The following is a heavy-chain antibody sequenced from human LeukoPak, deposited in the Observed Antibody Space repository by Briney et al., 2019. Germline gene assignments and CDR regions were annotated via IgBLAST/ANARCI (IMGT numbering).Heavy chain of an antibody. CDR2: FDPEDGET. V-gene: IGHV1-24*01. Sequence: ASVKVSCKVSGYTLTELSMHWVRQAPGKGLEWMGGFDPEDGETIYAQKFQGRVTMTEDTSTDTAYMELSSLRSEDTAVYYCATVLTQYWYFDLWGRGTLVTVSS. CDR3: ATVLTQYWYFDL. J-gene: IGHJ2*01. CDR1: GYTLTELS.